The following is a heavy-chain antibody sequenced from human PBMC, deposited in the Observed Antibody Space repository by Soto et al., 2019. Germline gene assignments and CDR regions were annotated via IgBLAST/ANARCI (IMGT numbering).Heavy chain of an antibody. V-gene: IGHV3-11*01. Sequence: QVQLVESGGGLVKPGGSLRLSCAASGIVFSDYMSWVRQAPGKGLEWLSYISGSGRTIYSADSVKGRFTISRDNATNSLYLQMNNVRTEDTAVYYCARLPFRWGGFDPWGQGTRVTVSS. J-gene: IGHJ5*02. CDR1: GIVFSDY. CDR3: ARLPFRWGGFDP. D-gene: IGHD3-16*01. CDR2: ISGSGRTI.